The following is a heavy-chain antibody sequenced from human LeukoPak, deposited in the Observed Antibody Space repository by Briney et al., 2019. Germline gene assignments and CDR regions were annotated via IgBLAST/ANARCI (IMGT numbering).Heavy chain of an antibody. V-gene: IGHV4-59*08. CDR1: GGSISSYY. CDR2: IYYSGST. CDR3: ARHNPRDGYKGWFDP. Sequence: PSETLSLTCTVSGGSISSYYWSWIRQPPGKGLEWIGHIYYSGSTNYNPSLKSRVTISVDTSKNQFSLKLSSVTAADTAAYYCARHNPRDGYKGWFDPWGQGTLVTVSS. D-gene: IGHD5-24*01. J-gene: IGHJ5*02.